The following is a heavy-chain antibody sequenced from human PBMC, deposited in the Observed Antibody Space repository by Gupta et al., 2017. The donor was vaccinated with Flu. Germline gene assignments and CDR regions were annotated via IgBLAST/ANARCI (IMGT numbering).Heavy chain of an antibody. CDR2: FGSGGNT. Sequence: EVQLVESGGGLVQPGGSLRLTCVMSGFTFSGSHMNWIRQAPGKGLEWIAYFGSGGNTNYADSVRGRFTISRDNARDSLFLQMNSLRDEDTALYYCARDRNWAFIVWGQGAQVTVSS. CDR1: GFTFSGSH. CDR3: ARDRNWAFIV. D-gene: IGHD3-16*01. J-gene: IGHJ4*02. V-gene: IGHV3-48*02.